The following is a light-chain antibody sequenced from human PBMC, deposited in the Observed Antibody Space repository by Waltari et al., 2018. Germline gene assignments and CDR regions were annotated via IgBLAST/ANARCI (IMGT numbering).Light chain of an antibody. CDR3: CSYAGRITFVV. CDR1: SSDLGGYNF. Sequence: QSALTQPASVSGSPGQSITISCTGTSSDLGGYNFVSWYQQHPGKATKVLIYEGTKRPAGISNRFAGSKSGNTASLTISGLQAEDEADYYCCSYAGRITFVVFGGGTKLTVL. V-gene: IGLV2-23*01. J-gene: IGLJ2*01. CDR2: EGT.